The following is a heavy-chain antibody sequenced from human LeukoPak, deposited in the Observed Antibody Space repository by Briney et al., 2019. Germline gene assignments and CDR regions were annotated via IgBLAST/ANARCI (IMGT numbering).Heavy chain of an antibody. J-gene: IGHJ4*02. V-gene: IGHV3-48*03. Sequence: GGSLRLSCAASGFTLSSYEINWVRQAPGKGLEWISYISSSGTTVYYADSVKGRFTISRDDTKNSLYLQMNSPRAEDTAVYYCAREAALRDWGQGTLVTVSS. CDR1: GFTLSSYE. CDR2: ISSSGTTV. D-gene: IGHD5-12*01. CDR3: AREAALRD.